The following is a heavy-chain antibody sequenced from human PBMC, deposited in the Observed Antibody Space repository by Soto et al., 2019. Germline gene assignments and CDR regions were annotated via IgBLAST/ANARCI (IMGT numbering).Heavy chain of an antibody. D-gene: IGHD4-17*01. CDR2: ISKSSSTI. J-gene: IGHJ4*02. CDR3: ARDANDYGYYFDS. Sequence: GGSLSLSCAASGFTFSTYSMNWVRQAPGKGLEWVSYISKSSSTILYADSVKGRFTISRDNAKNSLYLQMNSLRDEDTAVYYCARDANDYGYYFDSWGQGTLVTVSS. CDR1: GFTFSTYS. V-gene: IGHV3-48*02.